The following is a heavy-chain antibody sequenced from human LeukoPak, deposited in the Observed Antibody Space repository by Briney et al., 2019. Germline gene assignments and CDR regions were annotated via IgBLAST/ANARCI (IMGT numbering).Heavy chain of an antibody. CDR1: VYTFTSYD. J-gene: IGHJ4*02. V-gene: IGHV1-8*01. D-gene: IGHD1-1*01. CDR2: MNPNSGNT. Sequence: ASVNVSCKASVYTFTSYDINWVRQATGQGLEWMGWMNPNSGNTGYAQKFQGRVTMTRNTSISTAYMELSSLRSEDTAVYYCARASQGNPGSQLDYWGQGTLVTVSS. CDR3: ARASQGNPGSQLDY.